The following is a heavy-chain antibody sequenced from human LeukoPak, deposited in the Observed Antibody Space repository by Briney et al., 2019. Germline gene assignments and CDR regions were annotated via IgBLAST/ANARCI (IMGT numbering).Heavy chain of an antibody. J-gene: IGHJ6*02. Sequence: PGGSLRLSCAASGFTFTTSAMHWVRQAPGKGLEWVTVTWYDGTNQYYADSVKGRFTVSRDNSKNTLDLQINSLRADDTAVYYCAASRSRNYYYGMDVWGQGTTVTVSS. CDR3: AASRSRNYYYGMDV. D-gene: IGHD6-6*01. V-gene: IGHV3-33*08. CDR1: GFTFTTSA. CDR2: TWYDGTNQ.